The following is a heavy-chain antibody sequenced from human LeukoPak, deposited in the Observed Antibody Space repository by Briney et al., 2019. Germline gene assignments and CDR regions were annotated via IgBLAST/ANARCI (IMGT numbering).Heavy chain of an antibody. J-gene: IGHJ4*02. D-gene: IGHD3-22*01. CDR2: IYTDGTI. Sequence: GGSLRLSCAASGFTVSSNYMSWVRQAPGKGLEWVSVIYTDGTIYYADSVKGRFTISRDNSKNTLYLQMNSLRAEDTAVYYCATQKYYYDSSGYYYGEYDYWGQGTLVTVSS. CDR1: GFTVSSNY. V-gene: IGHV3-53*01. CDR3: ATQKYYYDSSGYYYGEYDY.